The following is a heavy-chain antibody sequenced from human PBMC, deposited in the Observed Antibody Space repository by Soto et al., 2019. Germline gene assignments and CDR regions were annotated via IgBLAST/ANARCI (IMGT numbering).Heavy chain of an antibody. J-gene: IGHJ4*02. Sequence: QVQVVESGGGLVKPGGSLRLSCAASGFTFSAYYMNWIRQAPGKGLEWVSYISSSSDYTKYADSVKGRFTISRDNAKSSLYRQMNSLRAEDTAVYYCARGGVRGTTSRGQVYNWGQGTLVTVSS. CDR3: ARGGVRGTTSRGQVYN. CDR2: ISSSSDYT. D-gene: IGHD1-7*01. V-gene: IGHV3-11*06. CDR1: GFTFSAYY.